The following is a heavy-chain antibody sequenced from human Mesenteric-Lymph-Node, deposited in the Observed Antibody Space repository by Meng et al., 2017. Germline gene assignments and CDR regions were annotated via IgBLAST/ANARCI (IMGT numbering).Heavy chain of an antibody. Sequence: GESLKISCAASGFTFSHYGMHWVRQAPGKGLEWVAFIFHDGSNTYYADSVKCRFTISRDNSKNTLYLQMSSLRGEDTAVYYCTSDRSDYGDYNFDYWGQGTLVTVSS. J-gene: IGHJ4*02. D-gene: IGHD4-17*01. V-gene: IGHV3-30*05. CDR1: GFTFSHYG. CDR3: TSDRSDYGDYNFDY. CDR2: IFHDGSNT.